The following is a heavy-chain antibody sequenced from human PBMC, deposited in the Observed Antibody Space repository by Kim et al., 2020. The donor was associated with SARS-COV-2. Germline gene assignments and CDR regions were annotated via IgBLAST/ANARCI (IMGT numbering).Heavy chain of an antibody. Sequence: SETLSLTCAVYGGSFSGYYWSWIRQPPGKGLEWIGEINHSGSTNYNPSLKSRVTISVDTSKNQFSLKLSSVTAADTAVYYCARGRITMVRGVILPASYF. J-gene: IGHJ4*03. V-gene: IGHV4-34*01. CDR3: ARGRITMVRGVILPASYF. D-gene: IGHD3-10*01. CDR2: INHSGST. CDR1: GGSFSGYY.